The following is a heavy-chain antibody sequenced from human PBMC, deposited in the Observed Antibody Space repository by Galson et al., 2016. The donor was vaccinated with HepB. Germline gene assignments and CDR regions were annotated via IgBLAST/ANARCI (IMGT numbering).Heavy chain of an antibody. CDR1: SHSITTGYY. J-gene: IGHJ4*02. CDR3: VRERAGMVRGLDG. V-gene: IGHV4-38-2*02. D-gene: IGHD3-10*01. Sequence: SETLSLTCTVSSHSITTGYYWAWIRQPPGRGLEWIGSIYHGGSTDYNPSPNSRVTMSIDTSKNQFSLQLSSVTAADTAIYYCVRERAGMVRGLDGWGQGTLVTVSS. CDR2: IYHGGST.